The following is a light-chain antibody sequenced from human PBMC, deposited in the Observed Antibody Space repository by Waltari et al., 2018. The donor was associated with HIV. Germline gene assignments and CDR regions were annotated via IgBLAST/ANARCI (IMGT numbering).Light chain of an antibody. V-gene: IGLV1-47*01. CDR3: AAWDDNLSGWV. J-gene: IGLJ3*02. CDR1: SSNIGSNS. CDR2: RNN. Sequence: QSVLTQPPSASGTPRQRVTISCSGSSSNIGSNSVYWYQQLPGTAPKLLIYRNNQRPSGVPDRFSGFKSGTSASLAISGLRSEDEADYYCAAWDDNLSGWVFGGGSKLTIL.